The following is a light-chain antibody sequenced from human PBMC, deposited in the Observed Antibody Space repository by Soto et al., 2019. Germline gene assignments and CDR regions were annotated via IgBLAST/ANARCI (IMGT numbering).Light chain of an antibody. CDR1: SSDIGTNT. J-gene: IGLJ1*01. CDR3: SSYAGTNNLLYV. Sequence: QSVLTQPPSASGTPGHRVTISCSGSSSDIGTNTVNWYQRLPGTAPKLHTYSNDQRPSGVPDRFSGSKSGTSASLAISGLQSEHEADYYCSSYAGTNNLLYVFGTGTKVTVL. CDR2: SND. V-gene: IGLV1-44*01.